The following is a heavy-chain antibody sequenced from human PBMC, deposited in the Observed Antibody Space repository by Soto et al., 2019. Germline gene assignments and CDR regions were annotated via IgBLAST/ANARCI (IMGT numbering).Heavy chain of an antibody. J-gene: IGHJ4*02. CDR3: AKEAAGTGFDY. D-gene: IGHD6-13*01. CDR1: GFTFSSYA. V-gene: IGHV3-30*18. CDR2: ISYDGSNK. Sequence: QVQLVESGGGVVQPGRSPRLSCAASGFTFSSYAMHWVRQAPGKGLEWVALISYDGSNKYYADSVRGRFTISRDTSKNTLYLQMNSLRAEDTAVYYCAKEAAGTGFDYWGQGTLVTVSS.